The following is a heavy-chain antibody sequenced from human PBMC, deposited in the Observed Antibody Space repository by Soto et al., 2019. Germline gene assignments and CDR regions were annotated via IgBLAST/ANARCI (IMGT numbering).Heavy chain of an antibody. V-gene: IGHV3-30*18. CDR3: AKGSSGYYYPHLDN. J-gene: IGHJ4*02. CDR2: ISNDESNK. CDR1: GFTFSSYG. D-gene: IGHD3-22*01. Sequence: QVQLVESGGGVVQPGRSLRLSCAASGFTFSSYGMHWVRQAPGKGLEWVAVISNDESNKNYADSVKGRFTVSRDNSKNTLSLQMNSLRADDTAVYYCAKGSSGYYYPHLDNWGQGTPVTVSS.